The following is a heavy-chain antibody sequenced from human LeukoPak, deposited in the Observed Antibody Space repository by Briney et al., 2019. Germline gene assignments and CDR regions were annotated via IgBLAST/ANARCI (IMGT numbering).Heavy chain of an antibody. D-gene: IGHD6-13*01. V-gene: IGHV1-18*01. J-gene: IGHJ4*02. CDR1: GYTFTSYG. CDR2: ISAYNGNT. Sequence: GASVKVSCKASGYTFTSYGISWVRQAPGQGLEWMGWISAYNGNTNYAQKLQGRVTMTTDTSTSTAYMELRSLRSDDTAVYYCARALRIAAAGHFGTHTGQFDYWGQGTLVTVSS. CDR3: ARALRIAAAGHFGTHTGQFDY.